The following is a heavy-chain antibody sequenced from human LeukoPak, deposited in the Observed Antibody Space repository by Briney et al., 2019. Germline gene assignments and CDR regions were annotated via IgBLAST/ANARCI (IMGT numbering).Heavy chain of an antibody. J-gene: IGHJ3*02. D-gene: IGHD5-18*01. Sequence: QTGGSLRLSCAASGFTFSSYAMHWVRQAPGKGLEWVAVISYDGSNKYYADSVKGRFTISRDNSKNTLYLQMNSLRAEDTAVYYCARGSGQLWPIDAFDIWGQGTMVTVSS. CDR1: GFTFSSYA. CDR3: ARGSGQLWPIDAFDI. CDR2: ISYDGSNK. V-gene: IGHV3-30*04.